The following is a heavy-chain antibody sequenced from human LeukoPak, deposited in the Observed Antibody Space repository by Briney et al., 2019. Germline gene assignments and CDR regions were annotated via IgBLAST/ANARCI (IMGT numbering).Heavy chain of an antibody. CDR2: IYYSGST. V-gene: IGHV4-59*08. J-gene: IGHJ4*02. D-gene: IGHD3-10*01. Sequence: SETLSLTCTVSGGSIGSYYWSWIRQPPGKGLEWIGYIYYSGSTDYNPSLKSRVTISVDTSKNQFSLRLSSVTAADTAVYYCARRVSGSLYYFDYWGQGTLVTVSA. CDR1: GGSIGSYY. CDR3: ARRVSGSLYYFDY.